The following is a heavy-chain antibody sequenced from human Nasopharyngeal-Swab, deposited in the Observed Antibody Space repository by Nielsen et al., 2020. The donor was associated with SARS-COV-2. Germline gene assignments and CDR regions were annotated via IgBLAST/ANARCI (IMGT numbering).Heavy chain of an antibody. CDR2: IWYDGSNK. Sequence: LSLTCAASGFTFSNYGMHWVRQAPGKGLEWVAVIWYDGSNKYYADSVKGRFTISRGNAKNSLYLQMNSLRAEDTAVYYCARDGAARGYYYYGMDVWGQGTTVTVSS. CDR1: GFTFSNYG. D-gene: IGHD6-6*01. V-gene: IGHV3-33*01. CDR3: ARDGAARGYYYYGMDV. J-gene: IGHJ6*02.